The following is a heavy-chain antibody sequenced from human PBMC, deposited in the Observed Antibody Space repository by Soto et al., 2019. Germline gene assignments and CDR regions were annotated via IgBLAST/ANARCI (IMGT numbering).Heavy chain of an antibody. V-gene: IGHV3-64D*08. CDR3: VLDFYSSLLPSGLELDP. CDR1: GFTFSNYA. D-gene: IGHD4-4*01. CDR2: ISGSGGRS. J-gene: IGHJ5*02. Sequence: PGGSLRLSCAASGFTFSNYAMTWVRQGPGKGLEYVSGISGSGGRSYYADSVKGRFTISRDNSKNTLYIQMNSLRAEDTAVYYCVLDFYSSLLPSGLELDPWGQGTLVTVSS.